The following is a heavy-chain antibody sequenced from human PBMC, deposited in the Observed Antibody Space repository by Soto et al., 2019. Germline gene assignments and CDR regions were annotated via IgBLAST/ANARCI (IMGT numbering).Heavy chain of an antibody. CDR2: IYWNDDK. D-gene: IGHD3-9*01. CDR1: GFSLSTSGVG. V-gene: IGHV2-5*01. Sequence: SGPTLVNPTQTLTLTCTFSGFSLSTSGVGVGWIRQPPGKALEWLALIYWNDDKRYSPSLKSRLTITKDTSKNQVVLTMTNMDPVVTATFNCAHSRVRYYDTVTGYYRRESFDIWGQGTMVTV. CDR3: AHSRVRYYDTVTGYYRRESFDI. J-gene: IGHJ3*02.